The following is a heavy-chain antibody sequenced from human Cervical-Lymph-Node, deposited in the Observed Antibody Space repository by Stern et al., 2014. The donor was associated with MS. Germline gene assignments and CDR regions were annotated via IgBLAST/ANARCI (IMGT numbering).Heavy chain of an antibody. CDR3: ARDSDFWGMDV. Sequence: VQLEESGAEVKKPGSSMKVSCKASGGIFSNYSITWVRQAPGQGLEWMGRIIPILAIANYAQKFQDRVTITADNSRSTAYMELSSLTSNDTAVYYCARDSDFWGMDVWGQGTTVTVSS. CDR1: GGIFSNYS. D-gene: IGHD3-3*01. J-gene: IGHJ6*02. CDR2: IIPILAIA. V-gene: IGHV1-69*09.